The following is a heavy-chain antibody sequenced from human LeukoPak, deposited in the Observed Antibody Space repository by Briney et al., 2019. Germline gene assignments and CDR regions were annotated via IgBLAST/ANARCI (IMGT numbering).Heavy chain of an antibody. CDR2: INHSGST. J-gene: IGHJ5*02. CDR3: ARGPRSSSWPSRRYNWFDP. V-gene: IGHV4-34*01. Sequence: SETLSLTCAVYGGSFSGYYWSWIRQPPGKGLEWIGDINHSGSTNYNPSLKSRVTISVDTSKNQFSLKLSSVTAADTAVYYCARGPRSSSWPSRRYNWFDPWGQGTLVTVSS. D-gene: IGHD6-13*01. CDR1: GGSFSGYY.